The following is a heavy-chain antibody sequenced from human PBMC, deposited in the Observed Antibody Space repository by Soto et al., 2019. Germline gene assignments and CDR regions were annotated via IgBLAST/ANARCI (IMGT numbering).Heavy chain of an antibody. Sequence: GGSVRLSCAASGFTFSSYGMHWVRQAPDKGLEWVAVISYDGSNKYYADSVKGRFTISRDNSKNTLYLQVNSLRVEDTAVYYCAKVPNSGNYYYFDYWGQGTLVTVSS. J-gene: IGHJ4*02. CDR3: AKVPNSGNYYYFDY. CDR1: GFTFSSYG. D-gene: IGHD1-26*01. V-gene: IGHV3-30*18. CDR2: ISYDGSNK.